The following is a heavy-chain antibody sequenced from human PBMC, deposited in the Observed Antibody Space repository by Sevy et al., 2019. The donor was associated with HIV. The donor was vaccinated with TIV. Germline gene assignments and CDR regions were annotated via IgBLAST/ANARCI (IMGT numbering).Heavy chain of an antibody. Sequence: GGYLRLSCAGSGFTFNRYWMSWVRQAPGKGLEWVGNIKGDGSDKNYADSVKGRFTISRDNAKNFLYLQMFSLTAEDTAVYYCARDCEWDDQSYNLYFDLWGRGTLVTVSS. CDR2: IKGDGSDK. D-gene: IGHD1-20*01. CDR1: GFTFNRYW. CDR3: ARDCEWDDQSYNLYFDL. V-gene: IGHV3-7*01. J-gene: IGHJ2*01.